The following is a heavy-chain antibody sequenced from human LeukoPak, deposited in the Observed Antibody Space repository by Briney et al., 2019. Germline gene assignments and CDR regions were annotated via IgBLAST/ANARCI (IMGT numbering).Heavy chain of an antibody. CDR1: GGSISSYY. D-gene: IGHD4-17*01. J-gene: IGHJ4*02. CDR3: ARDLYGDYYFDY. Sequence: SETLSLTCTVSGGSISSYYWSWIRQPPGKGLEWIGYIYYSGSTNYNPPLKSRVTISVDTSKNQFSLKLSSVTAADTAVYYCARDLYGDYYFDYWGQGTLVTVSS. V-gene: IGHV4-59*01. CDR2: IYYSGST.